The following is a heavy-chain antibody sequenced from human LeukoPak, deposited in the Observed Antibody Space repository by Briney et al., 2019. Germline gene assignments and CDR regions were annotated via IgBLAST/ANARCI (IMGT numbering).Heavy chain of an antibody. CDR2: INQGGSDK. Sequence: GGSLRLSCAASGFTFSGHWMSWVRQAPGKELERVANINQGGSDKYYVDSVKGRFTISRDNANNLLYLQMNSLRGEDTAVYYCTRDRSRAEDDWGQGTLVTVSS. D-gene: IGHD1-14*01. V-gene: IGHV3-7*01. CDR3: TRDRSRAEDD. J-gene: IGHJ4*02. CDR1: GFTFSGHW.